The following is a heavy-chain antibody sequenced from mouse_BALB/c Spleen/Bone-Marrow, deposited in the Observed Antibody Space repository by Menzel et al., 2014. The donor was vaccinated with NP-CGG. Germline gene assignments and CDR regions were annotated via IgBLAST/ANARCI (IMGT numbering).Heavy chain of an antibody. Sequence: EAKVVESGGGLVKPGGSLKLFCAASGFAFSRYDMSWVRQTSEKRLEWVAYITNGGDNNYYPDTVKGRFTISRDNAKNTLYLQMSSLKSEDTAMYYCVRHKNYYAMDYWGQGTSVTVSS. V-gene: IGHV5-12-1*01. CDR3: VRHKNYYAMDY. CDR1: GFAFSRYD. CDR2: ITNGGDNN. J-gene: IGHJ4*01.